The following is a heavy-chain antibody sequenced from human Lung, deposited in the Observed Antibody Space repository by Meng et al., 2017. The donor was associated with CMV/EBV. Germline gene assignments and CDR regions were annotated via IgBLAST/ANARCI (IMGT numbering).Heavy chain of an antibody. J-gene: IGHJ4*02. CDR2: IFPGDSDT. CDR1: GYDFPSYW. D-gene: IGHD7-27*01. Sequence: GESLKISCEGSGYDFPSYWIGWVRHMPGKGLEWMGIIFPGDSDTRYSPSSQGRVTISADRSLNTAYLQWSSLRASDTAMYYCVKTGDFNNYLDSWGQGTLITVS. V-gene: IGHV5-51*01. CDR3: VKTGDFNNYLDS.